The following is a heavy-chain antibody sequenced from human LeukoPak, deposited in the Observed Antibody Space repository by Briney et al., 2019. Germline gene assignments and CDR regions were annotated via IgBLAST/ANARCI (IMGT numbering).Heavy chain of an antibody. CDR1: GASFSSGDNS. V-gene: IGHV4-31*03. Sequence: PSQTLSLTCTVSGASFSSGDNSWNWIRQSPGKGLEWIGSIHPSGMLYNNPSLESRVTISIDTSKNQFSLNLNSVTAADTAVYFCSRGLDSRKLGYWGQGTLVTVSS. D-gene: IGHD3-22*01. CDR2: IHPSGML. CDR3: SRGLDSRKLGY. J-gene: IGHJ4*02.